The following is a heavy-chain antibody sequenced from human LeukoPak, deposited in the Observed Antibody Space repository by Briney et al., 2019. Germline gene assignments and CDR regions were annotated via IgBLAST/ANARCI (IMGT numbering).Heavy chain of an antibody. Sequence: SETLSLTCTVSGGSIRSSSYYWGWIRQPPGKGLEWIGCIYYTGSTYYNPSLKSRVTVSIDTSKNQFSLKLTSVTAADTAVYFCARGLAAAYDYNWFDPWGQGTLVTVSS. J-gene: IGHJ5*02. V-gene: IGHV4-39*07. CDR2: IYYTGST. D-gene: IGHD5-12*01. CDR3: ARGLAAAYDYNWFDP. CDR1: GGSIRSSSYY.